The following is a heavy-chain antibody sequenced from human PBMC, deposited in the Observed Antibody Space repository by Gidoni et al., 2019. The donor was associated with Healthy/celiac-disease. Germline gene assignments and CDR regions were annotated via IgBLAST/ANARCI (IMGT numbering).Heavy chain of an antibody. J-gene: IGHJ4*02. D-gene: IGHD3-3*01. V-gene: IGHV4-39*01. CDR1: GGSISSSSYY. Sequence: QLQLQESGPGLVKPSETLSLTCTVSGGSISSSSYYWGWIRQPPGKGLEWIGSIYYSGSTYYNPSLKSRVTISVDTSKNQFSLKLSSVTAADTAVYYCARHLTRLRPLEWLRVDYWGQGTLVTVSS. CDR2: IYYSGST. CDR3: ARHLTRLRPLEWLRVDY.